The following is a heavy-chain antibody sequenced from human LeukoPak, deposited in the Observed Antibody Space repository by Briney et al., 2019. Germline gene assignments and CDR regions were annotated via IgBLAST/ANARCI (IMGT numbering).Heavy chain of an antibody. CDR1: GLTFSSYG. CDR2: IWDDGSTK. D-gene: IGHD6-19*01. CDR3: ARENIAVAGTIDY. J-gene: IGHJ4*02. Sequence: SGGSLRLSCAASGLTFSSYGMHWVRQAPGKGLEWVAIIWDDGSTKFYADSVKGRFTISRDNSKNTLFLQMNSLRAEDTAVYYCARENIAVAGTIDYWGQGTLVTVS. V-gene: IGHV3-33*08.